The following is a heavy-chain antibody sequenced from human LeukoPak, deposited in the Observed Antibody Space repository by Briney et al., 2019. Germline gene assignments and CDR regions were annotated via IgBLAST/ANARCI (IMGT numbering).Heavy chain of an antibody. CDR1: GYTFTGYY. J-gene: IGHJ4*02. V-gene: IGHV1-2*02. D-gene: IGHD5-12*01. CDR2: INPNSGGT. CDR3: ARGRYSGYLGLGY. Sequence: ASVKVSCKASGYTFTGYYMHWVRQAPGQGLEWMGWINPNSGGTNYAQKFQGRVTTTRDTSISTAYMELSRLRSDDTAVYYCARGRYSGYLGLGYWGQGTLVTVSS.